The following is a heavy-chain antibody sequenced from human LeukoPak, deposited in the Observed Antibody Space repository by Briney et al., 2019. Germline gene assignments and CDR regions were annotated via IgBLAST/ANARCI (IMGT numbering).Heavy chain of an antibody. V-gene: IGHV3-23*01. CDR1: GFTFSNYA. CDR3: AKWGDYDILTGYYDSDY. Sequence: GASLRLSCAASGFTFSNYAMSWVRQAPGKGLEWVSAIFGSGGSTYYADSVKGRFTISRDNPKNTLYLQMNSMRAEDTAVYYCAKWGDYDILTGYYDSDYWGQGTLVTVSS. CDR2: IFGSGGST. D-gene: IGHD3-9*01. J-gene: IGHJ4*02.